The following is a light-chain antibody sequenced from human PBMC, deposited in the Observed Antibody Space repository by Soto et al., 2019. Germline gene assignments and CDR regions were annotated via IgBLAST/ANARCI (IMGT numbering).Light chain of an antibody. J-gene: IGKJ4*01. CDR3: QQRSSWPLT. CDR2: DAS. CDR1: QSVSSS. V-gene: IGKV3-11*01. Sequence: EIVLTQSPATLSLSPGERATLSCRASQSVSSSLAWYQQKPGQTPRLLIYDASNRATGIPAWFSGSGSGTDFTLTVSSLEPEDFAVYYCQQRSSWPLTFGGGTKVEIK.